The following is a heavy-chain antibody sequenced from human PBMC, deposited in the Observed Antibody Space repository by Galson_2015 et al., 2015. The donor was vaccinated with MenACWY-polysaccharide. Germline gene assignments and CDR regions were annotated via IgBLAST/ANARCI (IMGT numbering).Heavy chain of an antibody. J-gene: IGHJ6*01. CDR3: ARGHYDLWSGYRHYYFGLDV. D-gene: IGHD3-3*01. CDR1: EFDFSTYW. V-gene: IGHV3-74*01. Sequence: SLILSCAASEFDFSTYWMHWVRHVPGKGPVWVSRINSDETSTSYADSAKGRFCISRDNAKSTLYLQMNSLRAEDTAVYYCARGHYDLWSGYRHYYFGLDVWGRGTTVTVSS. CDR2: INSDETST.